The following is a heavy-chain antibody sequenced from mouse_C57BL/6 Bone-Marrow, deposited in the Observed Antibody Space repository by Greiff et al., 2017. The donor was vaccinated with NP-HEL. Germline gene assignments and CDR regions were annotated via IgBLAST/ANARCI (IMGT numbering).Heavy chain of an antibody. CDR3: ATGDYPAWFAY. J-gene: IGHJ3*01. V-gene: IGHV1-82*01. CDR1: GYAFSSSW. Sequence: VKLMESGPELVKPGASVKISCKASGYAFSSSWMNWVKQRPGKGLEWIGRIYPGDGDTNYNGKFKGKATLTADKSSSTAYMQLSSLTSEDSAVYFCATGDYPAWFAYWGQGTLVTVSA. D-gene: IGHD2-4*01. CDR2: IYPGDGDT.